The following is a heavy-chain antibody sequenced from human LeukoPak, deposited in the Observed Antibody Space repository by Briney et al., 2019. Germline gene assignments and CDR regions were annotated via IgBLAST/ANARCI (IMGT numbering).Heavy chain of an antibody. CDR1: GGSISSSNW. D-gene: IGHD3-22*01. V-gene: IGHV4-4*02. J-gene: IGHJ3*02. CDR3: ARVTTHSQDAFDI. CDR2: SYHSGST. Sequence: SETLSLTCAVSGGSISSSNWWSWVRQPPGKGLEWIGESYHSGSTNYNPSLKSRVTISVDKSKNQFSLKLSSVTAADTAVYYCARVTTHSQDAFDIWGQGTMVTVSS.